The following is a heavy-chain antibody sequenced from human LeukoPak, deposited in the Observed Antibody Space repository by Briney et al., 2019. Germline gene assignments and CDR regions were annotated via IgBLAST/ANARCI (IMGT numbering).Heavy chain of an antibody. CDR3: AKDLNYYDSSGYSY. CDR2: ISGSGGST. CDR1: GFTFSSYA. J-gene: IGHJ4*02. D-gene: IGHD3-22*01. Sequence: GGSLRLSCAASGFTFSSYAMSWVRQAPGKGLEWVSAISGSGGSTYYADSVKGRFTISRDNSKNTLYLQMNSLRAEDTAVYYCAKDLNYYDSSGYSYWGQGTLVTVSS. V-gene: IGHV3-23*01.